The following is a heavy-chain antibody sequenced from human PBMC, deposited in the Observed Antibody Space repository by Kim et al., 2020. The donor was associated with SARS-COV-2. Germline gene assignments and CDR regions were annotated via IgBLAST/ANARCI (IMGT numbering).Heavy chain of an antibody. J-gene: IGHJ4*02. Sequence: GRFTISRDNSKNTLYLQMNRLRAEDTAVYYCASVSPPTYYDFWSGYYVDYWGQGTLVTVSS. V-gene: IGHV3-66*01. CDR3: ASVSPPTYYDFWSGYYVDY. D-gene: IGHD3-3*01.